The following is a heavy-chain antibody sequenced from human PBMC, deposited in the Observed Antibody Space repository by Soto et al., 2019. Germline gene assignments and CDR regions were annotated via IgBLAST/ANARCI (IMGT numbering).Heavy chain of an antibody. J-gene: IGHJ6*02. CDR1: GYTFTSYY. CDR3: ARDKSGDCSSTSCYTKGGMDV. D-gene: IGHD2-2*02. CDR2: INPSGGST. Sequence: ASVKVSCKTSGYTFTSYYMHWVRQAPGQGLEWMGIINPSGGSTSYAQKFQGRVTMTRDTSTSTVYMELSSLRSEDTAVYYCARDKSGDCSSTSCYTKGGMDVWGQGTTVTVSS. V-gene: IGHV1-46*01.